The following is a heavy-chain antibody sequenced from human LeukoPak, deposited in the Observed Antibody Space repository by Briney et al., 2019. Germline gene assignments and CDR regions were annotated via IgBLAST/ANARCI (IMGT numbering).Heavy chain of an antibody. J-gene: IGHJ4*02. CDR1: GFTFSSYA. D-gene: IGHD2-2*01. Sequence: GGSLRLSCAASGFTFSSYAMNWVRQAPGKGLEWVANINQDGSEEYYVDSVKGRFTISRDNAKNSVYLQMNSLRVEDTGIYYCARNARGPRDYWGQGTVVTVSS. CDR2: INQDGSEE. V-gene: IGHV3-7*01. CDR3: ARNARGPRDY.